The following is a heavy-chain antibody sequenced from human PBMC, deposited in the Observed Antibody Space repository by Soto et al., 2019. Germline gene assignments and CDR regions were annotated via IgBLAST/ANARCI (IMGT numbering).Heavy chain of an antibody. CDR3: ANLYDYGDRVVDL. V-gene: IGHV3-30*18. CDR2: ISYDGSNK. J-gene: IGHJ2*01. Sequence: QVQLVESGGGVVQPGRSLRLSCAASGFTFSSYGMHWVRQAPGKGLEWVAVISYDGSNKYYADSVKGRFTISRDNSKNTLYLQMNSLRAEDTAVYYCANLYDYGDRVVDLWGRGTLVTVSS. D-gene: IGHD4-17*01. CDR1: GFTFSSYG.